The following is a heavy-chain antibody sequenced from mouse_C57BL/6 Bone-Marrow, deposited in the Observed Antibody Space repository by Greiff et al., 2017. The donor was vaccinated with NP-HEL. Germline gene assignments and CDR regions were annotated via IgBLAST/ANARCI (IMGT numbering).Heavy chain of an antibody. D-gene: IGHD6-1*01. J-gene: IGHJ4*01. CDR2: INPYNGGT. V-gene: IGHV1-19*01. Sequence: VQLKESGPVLVKPGASVKMSCKASGYTFTDYYMNWVKQSHGKSLEWIGVINPYNGGTSYNQKFKGKATLTVDKSSSTAYMELNSLTSEDSAVYYCARSSTSYYYAMDYWGQGTSVTVSS. CDR3: ARSSTSYYYAMDY. CDR1: GYTFTDYY.